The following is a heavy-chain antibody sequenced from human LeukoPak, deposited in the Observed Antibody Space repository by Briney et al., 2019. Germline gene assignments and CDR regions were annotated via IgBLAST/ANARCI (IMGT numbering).Heavy chain of an antibody. Sequence: GGSLRLSCAASGFTFSSYEMNWVRQAPGKGLEWVSYISSSGSTIYYADSVKGRFTISRDNSKNTLYLQMNSLRAEDTAEYYCANSIGPSVGTFDYWGQGTLVTVSS. CDR1: GFTFSSYE. CDR3: ANSIGPSVGTFDY. J-gene: IGHJ4*02. D-gene: IGHD6-25*01. V-gene: IGHV3-48*03. CDR2: ISSSGSTI.